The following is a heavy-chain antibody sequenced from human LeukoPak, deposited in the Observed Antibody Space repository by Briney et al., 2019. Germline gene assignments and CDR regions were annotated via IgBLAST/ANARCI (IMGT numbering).Heavy chain of an antibody. Sequence: ASVKVSCKASGYTFTSYDINWVRQATGQGLEWMGWMNPNSGNTGYAQKFQDRVTMTRNTSISTAYMELSSLRSDDTAVYYCARRATDDSSGYYFDYWGQGTLVTVSS. V-gene: IGHV1-8*01. J-gene: IGHJ4*02. CDR3: ARRATDDSSGYYFDY. D-gene: IGHD3-22*01. CDR1: GYTFTSYD. CDR2: MNPNSGNT.